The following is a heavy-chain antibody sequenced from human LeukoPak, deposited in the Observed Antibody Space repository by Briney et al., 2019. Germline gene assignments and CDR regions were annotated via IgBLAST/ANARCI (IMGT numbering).Heavy chain of an antibody. J-gene: IGHJ1*01. CDR2: ISYEGSNK. CDR3: ARDALTYSSGQNGYFQH. CDR1: GFTFSSYA. Sequence: GGSLRLSCAASGFTFSSYAMHWVRQAPGKGLEWVALISYEGSNKYYADSVKGRFTISRDNSKNTLYLQMNSPRAEDTAVYYCARDALTYSSGQNGYFQHWGQGTLVTVSS. V-gene: IGHV3-30-3*01. D-gene: IGHD6-19*01.